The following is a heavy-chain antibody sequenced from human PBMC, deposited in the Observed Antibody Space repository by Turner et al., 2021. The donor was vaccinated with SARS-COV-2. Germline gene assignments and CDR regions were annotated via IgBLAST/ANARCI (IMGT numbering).Heavy chain of an antibody. CDR1: GGSISSSSYY. Sequence: LQLQESGPGLVKPSETLSLTCTVPGGSISSSSYYWGWIRQPPGKGLEWIGSMYYSGSTYYNPSLKSRVTISVDTSKNQFSLKLSSVTAADTAVYYCARRSSRLGNWYFDLWGRGTLVTVSS. CDR3: ARRSSRLGNWYFDL. J-gene: IGHJ2*01. CDR2: MYYSGST. V-gene: IGHV4-39*01. D-gene: IGHD2-15*01.